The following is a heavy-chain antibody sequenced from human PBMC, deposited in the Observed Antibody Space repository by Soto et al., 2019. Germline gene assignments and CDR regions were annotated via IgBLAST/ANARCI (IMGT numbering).Heavy chain of an antibody. V-gene: IGHV3-33*01. Sequence: GGSLRLACESSGFTFNTYSMHWVRQPPGKGLEWLAAIWYDGTQKYYADSVKGRFIISRDNSKKTLYLEMNSLRAEDTAVYYCARAGGTTVTGLWHFDSWGQGTLVTVSS. CDR2: IWYDGTQK. D-gene: IGHD4-17*01. J-gene: IGHJ4*02. CDR3: ARAGGTTVTGLWHFDS. CDR1: GFTFNTYS.